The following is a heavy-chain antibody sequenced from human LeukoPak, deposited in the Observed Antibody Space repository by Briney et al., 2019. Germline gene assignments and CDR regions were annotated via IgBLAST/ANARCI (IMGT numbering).Heavy chain of an antibody. CDR1: GFTFSTYG. V-gene: IGHV3-30*18. J-gene: IGHJ4*02. D-gene: IGHD3-22*01. CDR3: VKDGGYQDSTYFDY. CDR2: ISYDGSNK. Sequence: PGGSLRLSCAASGFTFSTYGMHWVRQAPGKGLEWVAVISYDGSNKYYADSVKGRFTISRDNSKSTLYLQMNSLRAEDTALYYCVKDGGYQDSTYFDYWGQGTLVTVSS.